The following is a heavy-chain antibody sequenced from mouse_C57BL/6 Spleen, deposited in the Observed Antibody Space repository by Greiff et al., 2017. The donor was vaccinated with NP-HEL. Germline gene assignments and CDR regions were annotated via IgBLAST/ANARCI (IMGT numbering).Heavy chain of an antibody. V-gene: IGHV5-6*01. CDR2: ISSGGSYT. CDR3: ARQKEGYDYDSDYAMDY. D-gene: IGHD2-4*01. J-gene: IGHJ4*01. CDR1: GFTFSSYG. Sequence: EVQLKESGGDLVKPGGSLKLSCAASGFTFSSYGMSWVRQTPDKRLEWVATISSGGSYTYYPDSVKGRFTISRDNAKNTLYLQMISLKSEDTATYYWARQKEGYDYDSDYAMDYRGQGTSVTVAS.